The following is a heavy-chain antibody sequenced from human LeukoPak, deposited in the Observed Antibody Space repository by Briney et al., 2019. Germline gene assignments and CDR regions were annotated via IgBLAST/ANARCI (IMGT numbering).Heavy chain of an antibody. CDR1: GFIFSNYA. CDR3: ARGVLWFGELSPIFDY. Sequence: GGSLRLSCSASGFIFSNYAMHWVRQSPGKGPEYVSAISTTGGSTYYADSVKGRFTISRDNSKNTLYLQMSSLTPEDTAVYYCARGVLWFGELSPIFDYWGQGTLVTVSS. D-gene: IGHD3-10*01. CDR2: ISTTGGST. V-gene: IGHV3-64D*06. J-gene: IGHJ4*02.